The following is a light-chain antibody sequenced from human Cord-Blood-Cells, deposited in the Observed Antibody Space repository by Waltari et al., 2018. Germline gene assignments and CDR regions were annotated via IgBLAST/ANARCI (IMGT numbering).Light chain of an antibody. J-gene: IGKJ4*01. V-gene: IGKV3-11*01. Sequence: EIVLTQSPAILYLSQGERATLSWRASQSVSSYLAWYQQKPGQAPRLLIYDASNRATGIPARFSGSGSGTDFTLTISSLEPEDFAVYYCQQRSNWLTFGGGTKVEIK. CDR1: QSVSSY. CDR2: DAS. CDR3: QQRSNWLT.